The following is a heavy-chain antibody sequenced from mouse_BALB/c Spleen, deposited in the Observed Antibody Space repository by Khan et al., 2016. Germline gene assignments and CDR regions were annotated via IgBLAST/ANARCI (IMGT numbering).Heavy chain of an antibody. Sequence: QVQLKESGPGMVAPSQSLSITCTVSGFSLTGYGVNWVRQPPGKGLEWLGMTWGDGSTDYNSVLKSRLSIRQDNSKSQVFLKMNSLQTDDTARYYCARVWGDYWGQGTSVTVSS. V-gene: IGHV2-6-7*01. D-gene: IGHD1-1*02. CDR2: TWGDGST. J-gene: IGHJ4*01. CDR3: ARVWGDY. CDR1: GFSLTGYG.